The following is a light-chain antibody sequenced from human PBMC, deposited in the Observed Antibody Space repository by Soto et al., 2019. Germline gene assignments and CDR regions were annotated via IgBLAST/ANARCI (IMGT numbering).Light chain of an antibody. CDR3: SSYTSSSTYV. CDR2: EVS. CDR1: SSNIGSHT. V-gene: IGLV2-14*01. Sequence: QPVLTQPPSTSGTPGQRVAISCSGTSSNIGSHTVNWYQQLPGTAPKLMIYEVSNRPSGVSNRFSGSKSGNTASLTISGLQAEDEADYYCSSYTSSSTYVFGTGTKLTVL. J-gene: IGLJ1*01.